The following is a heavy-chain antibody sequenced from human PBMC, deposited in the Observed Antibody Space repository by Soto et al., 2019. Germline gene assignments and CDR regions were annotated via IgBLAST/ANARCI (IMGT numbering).Heavy chain of an antibody. V-gene: IGHV1-3*01. D-gene: IGHD2-8*01. J-gene: IGHJ4*02. CDR3: ARARYCTNGVCPNFDY. CDR1: GYTFTSYA. CDR2: INAGNGNT. Sequence: ASVKVSCKASGYTFTSYAMHWVRQAPGQRLEWMGWINAGNGNTKYSQKFQGRVTITRDTSASTAYMELSSLRSEDTAVYYCARARYCTNGVCPNFDYWGQGTLVTVSS.